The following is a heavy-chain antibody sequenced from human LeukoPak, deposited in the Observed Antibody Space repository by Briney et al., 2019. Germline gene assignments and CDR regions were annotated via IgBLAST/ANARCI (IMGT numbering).Heavy chain of an antibody. Sequence: PGGSLRPSCIGSGFNFTYYAIYWVRQAPGKGLEWVAVVSYDGNDGYYADSVKGRFSISRDNSQNTVTLQMNNLRVDDTAIYYCAKLAWNDGSYYFDYWGQGTLVTVSS. J-gene: IGHJ4*02. CDR1: GFNFTYYA. CDR3: AKLAWNDGSYYFDY. D-gene: IGHD1-1*01. CDR2: VSYDGNDG. V-gene: IGHV3-30*18.